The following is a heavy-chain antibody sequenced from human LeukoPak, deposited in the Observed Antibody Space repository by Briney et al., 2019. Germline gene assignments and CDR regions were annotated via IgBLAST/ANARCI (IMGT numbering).Heavy chain of an antibody. CDR1: GFTFTSYW. Sequence: GGSLRLSCTASGFTFTSYWMTWVRQSPGKGLEWVANINKDGSEQNYVDSVKGRFTISRDNAKNSLYLQMNSLRAEDTAVYYCARGNIVVVPAAYSYWGQGTLVTVSS. CDR2: INKDGSEQ. J-gene: IGHJ4*02. D-gene: IGHD2-2*01. CDR3: ARGNIVVVPAAYSY. V-gene: IGHV3-7*01.